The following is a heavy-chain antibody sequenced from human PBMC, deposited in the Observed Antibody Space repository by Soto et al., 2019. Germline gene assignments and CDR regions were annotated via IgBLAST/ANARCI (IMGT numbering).Heavy chain of an antibody. CDR3: ARRGRFGTVTTPLYGMDV. V-gene: IGHV5-10-1*01. Sequence: GESLKISCKGSGNSFTDYWINWVRQMPGKGLEWMGRIDPSDSYTDYSPSFQGHVTISADRSINTAYLQWSSLKISDTAMYFCARRGRFGTVTTPLYGMDVWGQGTTVTVSS. CDR1: GNSFTDYW. CDR2: IDPSDSYT. J-gene: IGHJ6*02. D-gene: IGHD4-17*01.